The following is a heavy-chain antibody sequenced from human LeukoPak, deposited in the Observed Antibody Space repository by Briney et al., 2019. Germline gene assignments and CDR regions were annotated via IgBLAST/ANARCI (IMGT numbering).Heavy chain of an antibody. D-gene: IGHD4-17*01. CDR1: GFTFSSYS. V-gene: IGHV3-48*01. CDR3: AKDPNSGDQTCCYYGRDV. CDR2: ISSSSSTI. Sequence: GSLRLSCAASGFTFSSYSMNWVRQAPGKGLEWVSYISSSSSTIYCADSVKGRFTISRDNAKNSLYLQMNSLRAEDTAVYYCAKDPNSGDQTCCYYGRDVWGQGTTVTVSS. J-gene: IGHJ6*02.